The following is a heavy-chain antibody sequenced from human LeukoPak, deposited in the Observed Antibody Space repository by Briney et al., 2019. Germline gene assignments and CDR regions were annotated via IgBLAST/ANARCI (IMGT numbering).Heavy chain of an antibody. Sequence: GGSLRLSCAASGFTFSSYSMNWVRQAPGKGLEWVSSISSSSSYIYYADSVKGRFTISRDNAKNSLYLQMNSLRAEDTAVYYCARDPNYYDSSGYYDYYGMDVWGQGTTVTVSS. D-gene: IGHD3-22*01. CDR3: ARDPNYYDSSGYYDYYGMDV. J-gene: IGHJ6*02. V-gene: IGHV3-21*01. CDR2: ISSSSSYI. CDR1: GFTFSSYS.